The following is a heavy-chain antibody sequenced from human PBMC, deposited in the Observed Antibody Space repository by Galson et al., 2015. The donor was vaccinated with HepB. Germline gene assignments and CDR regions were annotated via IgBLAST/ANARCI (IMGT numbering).Heavy chain of an antibody. J-gene: IGHJ4*02. Sequence: SLRLSCAASGFTFSSYAMHWVRQAPGKGLEWVAVISYDGSNKYYADSVKGRFTISRDNSKNTLYLQMNSLRAEDTAVYYCAREQLPHRGYDFGMFDYWGQGTLVTVSS. CDR2: ISYDGSNK. V-gene: IGHV3-30-3*01. CDR3: AREQLPHRGYDFGMFDY. CDR1: GFTFSSYA. D-gene: IGHD5-12*01.